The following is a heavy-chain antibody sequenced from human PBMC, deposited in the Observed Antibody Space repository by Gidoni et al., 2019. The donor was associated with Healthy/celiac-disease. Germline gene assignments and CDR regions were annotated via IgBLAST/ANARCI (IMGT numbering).Heavy chain of an antibody. CDR3: ARGGIVVVPAAISEYYYYGMDV. V-gene: IGHV1-69*01. D-gene: IGHD2-2*01. CDR2: IIPIFGTA. Sequence: PGQGLEWMGGIIPIFGTANYAQKFQGRVTITADESTSTAYMELSSLRSEDTAVYYCARGGIVVVPAAISEYYYYGMDVWGQGTTVTVSS. J-gene: IGHJ6*02.